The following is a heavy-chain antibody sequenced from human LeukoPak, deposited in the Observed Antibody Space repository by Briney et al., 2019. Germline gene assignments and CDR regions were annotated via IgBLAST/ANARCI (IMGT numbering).Heavy chain of an antibody. Sequence: GGSLRLSCAASGFTFSSYEMNWVRQAPGKGLEWVSYNSSSGSTIYYADSVKGRFTISRDNAKNSLYLQMNSLGAEDTAVYYCAELGITMIGGVWGKGTTVTISS. J-gene: IGHJ6*04. CDR1: GFTFSSYE. V-gene: IGHV3-48*03. D-gene: IGHD3-10*02. CDR2: NSSSGSTI. CDR3: AELGITMIGGV.